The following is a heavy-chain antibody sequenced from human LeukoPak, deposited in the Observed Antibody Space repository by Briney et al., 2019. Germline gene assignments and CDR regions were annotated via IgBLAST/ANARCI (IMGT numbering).Heavy chain of an antibody. J-gene: IGHJ4*02. CDR1: GYTFTSYD. CDR2: MNPNSGNT. CDR3: ARGREYYYDSSGYHTHDY. Sequence: ASVKVSCKASGYTFTSYDINWVRQATGQGLEWMGWMNPNSGNTGYAQKFQGRVTMTRNTSISTAYMELSSLRSEDTAVYYCARGREYYYDSSGYHTHDYWGRGTLVTVSS. V-gene: IGHV1-8*01. D-gene: IGHD3-22*01.